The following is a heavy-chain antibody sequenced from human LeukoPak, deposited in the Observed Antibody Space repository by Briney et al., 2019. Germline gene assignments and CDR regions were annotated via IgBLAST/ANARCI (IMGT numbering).Heavy chain of an antibody. CDR1: GFTFSRYA. J-gene: IGHJ3*02. Sequence: PGRSLRLSCAASGFTFSRYAMHWVRQAPGKGLELVALISKDGSNKYYADSVKGRFSISRDNSKNTLHLQMNSLRAEDTAVYYCTRDNYYDSSDKPLTAFDIWGQGTMVTVSS. D-gene: IGHD3-22*01. V-gene: IGHV3-30-3*01. CDR3: TRDNYYDSSDKPLTAFDI. CDR2: ISKDGSNK.